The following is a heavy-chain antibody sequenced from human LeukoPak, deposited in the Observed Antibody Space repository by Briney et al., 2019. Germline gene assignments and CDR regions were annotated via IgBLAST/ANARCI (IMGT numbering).Heavy chain of an antibody. CDR3: GRHGTLEILSSWFEP. V-gene: IGHV4-39*01. CDR2: IYYSGST. J-gene: IGHJ5*02. CDR1: GGSISSSSYY. D-gene: IGHD1-7*01. Sequence: PSETLSLTCTVSGGSISSSSYYWGWIRQPPGKGLEWIGSIYYSGSTYYNPSLKSRVTISVDTSKNQFSLKLSSVTAADTAVYYCGRHGTLEILSSWFEPWGQGTLVTVSS.